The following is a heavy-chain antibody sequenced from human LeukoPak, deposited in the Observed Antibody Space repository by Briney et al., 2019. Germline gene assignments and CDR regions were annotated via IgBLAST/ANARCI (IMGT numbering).Heavy chain of an antibody. CDR2: IYYSGST. D-gene: IGHD6-13*01. CDR1: GGSISSSSYY. CDR3: ARVGPPGWGAAAGTGDYFDY. V-gene: IGHV4-39*07. J-gene: IGHJ4*02. Sequence: PSETLSLTCTVSGGSISSSSYYWGWIRQPPGKGLEWIGSIYYSGSTYYNPSLKSRVTISVDTSKNQFSLKLSSVTAADTAVYYCARVGPPGWGAAAGTGDYFDYWGQGTLVTVSS.